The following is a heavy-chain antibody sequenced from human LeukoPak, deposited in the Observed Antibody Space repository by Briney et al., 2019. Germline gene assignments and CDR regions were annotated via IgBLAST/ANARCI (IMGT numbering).Heavy chain of an antibody. CDR2: IKYDGSEN. J-gene: IGHJ4*02. CDR3: ARDIEAAGLFFDY. D-gene: IGHD6-13*01. Sequence: PGGPLRLSCAASGFTLSSYWMIWLPQPPGKGLEGVANIKYDGSENDYVDSVKGRFTISRDNAKNSLYLQMNSLRAEDTAVYYCARDIEAAGLFFDYWGQGTLVTVSS. CDR1: GFTLSSYW. V-gene: IGHV3-7*01.